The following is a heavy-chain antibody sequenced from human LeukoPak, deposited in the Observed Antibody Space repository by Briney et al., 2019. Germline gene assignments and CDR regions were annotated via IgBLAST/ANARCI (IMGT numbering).Heavy chain of an antibody. J-gene: IGHJ4*03. V-gene: IGHV3-73*01. CDR1: GFTFSGSA. CDR2: IRSTANGYAT. CDR3: ASSLYYDILTGYPLSRIQRFDY. Sequence: GGSLRLSCAASGFTFSGSALHWVRQASGKGLEWVGRIRSTANGYATAYAASVKGRFTISRDDSKNTAYLQMDSLKTEDTAVYYCASSLYYDILTGYPLSRIQRFDYWGHGTLVSVSS. D-gene: IGHD3-9*01.